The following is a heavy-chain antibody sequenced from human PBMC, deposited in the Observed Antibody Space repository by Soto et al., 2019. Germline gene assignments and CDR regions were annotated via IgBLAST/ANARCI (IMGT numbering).Heavy chain of an antibody. CDR2: IVVGSGNT. J-gene: IGHJ4*02. D-gene: IGHD3-22*01. V-gene: IGHV1-58*01. CDR1: GFTFTSSA. Sequence: QMQLVQSGPEVKKPGTSVKVSCKASGFTFTSSAVQWVRQARGQRLEWIGWIVVGSGNTNYAQKFQERVTITRDMSTSTAYMELSSLRSEDKAVYYCAAATGYYYDSSGYARWGQGTLVTVSS. CDR3: AAATGYYYDSSGYAR.